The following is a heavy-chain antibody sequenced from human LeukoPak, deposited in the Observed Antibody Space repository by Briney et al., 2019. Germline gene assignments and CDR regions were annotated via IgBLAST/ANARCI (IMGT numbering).Heavy chain of an antibody. D-gene: IGHD3/OR15-3a*01. CDR3: AKAGGTNDLPD. CDR2: ISGRTSHI. Sequence: GGSLRLSCAASGFTFSDYHMNWVRQAPGKGLEWVSSISGRTSHIYYADSVRGRFTISRDNAKNSLFLQMNSLKIEDTAIYFCAKAGGTNDLPDWGQGTLVTVSS. V-gene: IGHV3-21*01. CDR1: GFTFSDYH. J-gene: IGHJ4*02.